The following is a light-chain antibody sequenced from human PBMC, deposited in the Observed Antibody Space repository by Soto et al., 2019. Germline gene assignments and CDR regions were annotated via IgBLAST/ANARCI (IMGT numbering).Light chain of an antibody. V-gene: IGKV3-20*01. J-gene: IGKJ4*01. CDR3: QQYGCSPLT. CDR2: GAS. CDR1: QSVTSSY. Sequence: EIVLTQSPGTLSLSPGERATLSSRASQSVTSSYLAWYQQKPGQAPRLLIYGASSRATGIPDRFSGSGSGTDFTLTISRLEPEDFAVYYCQQYGCSPLTFGGGTKVEIK.